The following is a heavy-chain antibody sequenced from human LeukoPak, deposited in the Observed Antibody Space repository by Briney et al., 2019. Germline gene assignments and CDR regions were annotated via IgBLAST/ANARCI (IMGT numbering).Heavy chain of an antibody. D-gene: IGHD1-26*01. J-gene: IGHJ4*02. Sequence: SETLSLTCTVSGGSVSSGSYYWRWIRQPPGKGLEWIGYIYYSGSTNYNPSLKSRVTISVDTSKNQFSLKLSSVTAADTAVYYCAKRGDLGSYLDYWGQGTLVTVSS. CDR2: IYYSGST. CDR1: GGSVSSGSYY. V-gene: IGHV4-61*01. CDR3: AKRGDLGSYLDY.